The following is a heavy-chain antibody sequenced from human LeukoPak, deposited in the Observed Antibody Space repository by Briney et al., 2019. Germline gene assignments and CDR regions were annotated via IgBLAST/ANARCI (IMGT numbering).Heavy chain of an antibody. J-gene: IGHJ4*02. CDR3: ARDGFVDTAMVSTFLDS. V-gene: IGHV3-53*04. CDR2: IYSGADT. CDR1: GFTVSGNY. D-gene: IGHD5-18*01. Sequence: GGSLRLSCAASGFTVSGNYMSWVRQAPGKGLEWVSVIYSGADTYYADSVKGRFTISRHSSQNTVFLQMNSLRAEDTAVYYCARDGFVDTAMVSTFLDSWGQGTLVTVSS.